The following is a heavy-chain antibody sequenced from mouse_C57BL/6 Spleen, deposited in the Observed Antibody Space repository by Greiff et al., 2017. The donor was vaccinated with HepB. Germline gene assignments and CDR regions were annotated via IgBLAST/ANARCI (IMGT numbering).Heavy chain of an antibody. D-gene: IGHD2-4*01. V-gene: IGHV5-12*01. J-gene: IGHJ2*01. Sequence: EVKLVESGGGLVQPGGSLKLSCAASGFTFSDYYMYWVRQTPEKRLEWVAYISNGGGSTYYPDTVKGRFTISRDNAKNTLYLQMSRLKSEDTAMYYCARLYDYDYFDYWGQGTTLTVSS. CDR2: ISNGGGST. CDR1: GFTFSDYY. CDR3: ARLYDYDYFDY.